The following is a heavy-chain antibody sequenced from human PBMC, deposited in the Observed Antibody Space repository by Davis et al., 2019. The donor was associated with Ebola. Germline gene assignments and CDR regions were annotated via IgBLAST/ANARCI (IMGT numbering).Heavy chain of an antibody. J-gene: IGHJ6*02. CDR1: GFTFGDYA. V-gene: IGHV3-49*04. D-gene: IGHD6-13*01. CDR3: TRDLNSSSWYDFGYYYYGMDV. CDR2: IRSKAYGGTT. Sequence: PGGSLRPSFTAPGFTFGDYAMSWVRQAAGKALEWVGFIRSKAYGGTTEYAASVKGRFTISRDYSKSIAYLQMNSLKTEDTAVYYCTRDLNSSSWYDFGYYYYGMDVWGQGTTVTVSS.